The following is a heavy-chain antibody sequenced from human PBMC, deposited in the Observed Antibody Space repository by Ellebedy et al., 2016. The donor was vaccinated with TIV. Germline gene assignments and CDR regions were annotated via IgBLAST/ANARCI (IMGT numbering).Heavy chain of an antibody. CDR2: IYQDGSEK. D-gene: IGHD4-17*01. J-gene: IGHJ5*01. Sequence: GESLKISCAASGFSFRSYWMSWVRQAPGKGLEWVANIYQDGSEKYYVDSVEGRFTISRGNANNILYLQMKSLRAEDTAVYYCARRGSYGDYAVHVNSWFDSWGQGTPVTVAP. V-gene: IGHV3-7*01. CDR1: GFSFRSYW. CDR3: ARRGSYGDYAVHVNSWFDS.